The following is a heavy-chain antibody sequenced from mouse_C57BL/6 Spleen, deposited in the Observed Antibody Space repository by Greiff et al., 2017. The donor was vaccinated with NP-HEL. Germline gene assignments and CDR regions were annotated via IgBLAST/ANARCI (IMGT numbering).Heavy chain of an antibody. V-gene: IGHV5-6*01. Sequence: VQLKESGGDLVKPGGSLKLSCAASGFTFSSYGMSWVRQTPDKRLEWVATISSGGSYTSYPDSVKGRFTISRDNAKNTLYLQMSSLKSEDTAMYYCARLKKHFDYWGQGTTLTVSS. CDR3: ARLKKHFDY. CDR2: ISSGGSYT. J-gene: IGHJ2*01. CDR1: GFTFSSYG.